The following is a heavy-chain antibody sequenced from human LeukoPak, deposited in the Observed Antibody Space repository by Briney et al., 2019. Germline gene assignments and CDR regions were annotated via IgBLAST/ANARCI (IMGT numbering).Heavy chain of an antibody. CDR3: ARDYQPYYYDSSGYSDY. V-gene: IGHV1-18*01. D-gene: IGHD3-22*01. CDR2: ISAYNGNT. J-gene: IGHJ4*02. Sequence: ASVKVSCKASGGTFSSYAFSWVRQAPGQGLEWMGWISAYNGNTNYAQKLQGRVTMTTGTSTSTAYMELRSLRSDDTAVYYCARDYQPYYYDSSGYSDYWGQGTLVTVSS. CDR1: GGTFSSYA.